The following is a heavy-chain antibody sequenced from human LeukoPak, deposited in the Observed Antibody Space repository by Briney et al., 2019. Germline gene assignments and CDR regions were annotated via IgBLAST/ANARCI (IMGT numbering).Heavy chain of an antibody. CDR2: ISGSGGST. CDR3: AKDGLARGANWFDP. J-gene: IGHJ5*02. D-gene: IGHD3-10*01. CDR1: GFTFSSYA. V-gene: IGHV3-23*01. Sequence: PGGSLRLSCAASGFTFSSYAMSWVRQAPGKGLEWVSTISGSGGSTYYTDSVKGRFTISRDNSKNTLYLQMNSLRVEDTAIYYCAKDGLARGANWFDPWGQGTLVTVSS.